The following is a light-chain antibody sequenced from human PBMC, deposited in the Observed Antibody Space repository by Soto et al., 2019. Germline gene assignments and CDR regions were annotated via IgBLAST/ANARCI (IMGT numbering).Light chain of an antibody. CDR2: GAS. V-gene: IGKV3-15*01. Sequence: EIVMTQSPATLSVSPGERAILSCRASQSVSSNLAWYQQKPGQAPRLLIYGASTRATDIPARFSGSGSGTEFTLTISSLQSEDFAVYYCQQYNNWQYTFGQGTKLEIK. CDR1: QSVSSN. CDR3: QQYNNWQYT. J-gene: IGKJ2*01.